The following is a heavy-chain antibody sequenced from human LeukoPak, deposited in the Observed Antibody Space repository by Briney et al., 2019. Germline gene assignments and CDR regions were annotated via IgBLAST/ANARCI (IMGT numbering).Heavy chain of an antibody. J-gene: IGHJ3*02. CDR1: GFIFTSCA. V-gene: IGHV3-23*01. D-gene: IGHD4-23*01. CDR2: VTTSGDRT. Sequence: GGSLRLSCATSGFIFTSCAMHWVRQAPGKGLEWVSSVTTSGDRTFYADSVRGRFTISRDNSKNTLFLQMNSLIAEDTAVYYCAARTNSLSFEIWGQGTMVTVSS. CDR3: AARTNSLSFEI.